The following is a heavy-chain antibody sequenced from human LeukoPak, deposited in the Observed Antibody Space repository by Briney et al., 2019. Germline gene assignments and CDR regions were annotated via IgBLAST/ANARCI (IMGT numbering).Heavy chain of an antibody. CDR3: ARLLYYYSEIDAFDM. V-gene: IGHV5-51*01. D-gene: IGHD2-8*01. CDR1: GYRFTSYW. CDR2: IYPDDSES. J-gene: IGHJ3*02. Sequence: GGSLKISCKGSGYRFTSYWIGWVRQMPGKGLEWMGIIYPDDSESRYSPSFQGQVTISVDKSISTAYLQWSSLRASDTATYYCARLLYYYSEIDAFDMWGQGTMVTVSS.